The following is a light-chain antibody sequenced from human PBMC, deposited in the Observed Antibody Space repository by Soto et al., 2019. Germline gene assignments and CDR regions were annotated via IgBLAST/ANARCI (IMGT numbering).Light chain of an antibody. Sequence: EIVMTQSPVTLSVSPGERATLSCWAGQSVSSNLAWYQQKPGQAPRLLIYGASTRATGIPARFTGSGSGTEFTLTISSLQPDDFATYYCQQYNSYSETFGQGTKVDI. J-gene: IGKJ1*01. CDR2: GAS. CDR3: QQYNSYSET. V-gene: IGKV3-15*01. CDR1: QSVSSN.